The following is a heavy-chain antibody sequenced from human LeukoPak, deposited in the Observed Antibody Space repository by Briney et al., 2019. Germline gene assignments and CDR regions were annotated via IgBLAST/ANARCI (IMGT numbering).Heavy chain of an antibody. CDR1: GGTFSSYA. CDR2: IIPIFGTA. CDR3: ARLTYYYGSGSP. J-gene: IGHJ5*02. D-gene: IGHD3-10*01. V-gene: IGHV1-69*13. Sequence: ASVKVSCKASGGTFSSYAISWVRQAPGQGLEWMGGIIPIFGTANYAQKFQGRVTITADESTSTAYMELSSLRSEDTAVYYCARLTYYYGSGSPWGQGTLVTVSS.